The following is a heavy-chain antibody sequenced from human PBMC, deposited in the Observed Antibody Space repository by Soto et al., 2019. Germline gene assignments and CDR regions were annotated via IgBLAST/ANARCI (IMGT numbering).Heavy chain of an antibody. CDR3: TTVFEY. J-gene: IGHJ4*02. Sequence: EVQLVQSGGGSVQPGGSLRLSCAASGFTFTNYWMHWVRQVPGKGLVWVSRIDGVGAGTSYSDSVRGRFTISRDNAENMLYLQMSSLRAENTAVYYCTTVFEYWGPGTLVTVSS. CDR2: IDGVGAGT. V-gene: IGHV3-74*01. CDR1: GFTFTNYW.